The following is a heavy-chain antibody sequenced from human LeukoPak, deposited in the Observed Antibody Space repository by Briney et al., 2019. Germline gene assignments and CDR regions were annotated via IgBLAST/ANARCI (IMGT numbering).Heavy chain of an antibody. D-gene: IGHD4-23*01. CDR3: ARDPGSVAR. Sequence: PGGSLRLSCATSGFSFSSYGMNWVRQAPGKGLEWVSYIGGWSSSTDYADSVKGRFTIPRDNTRNSLNNLTVEDTAVYYCARDPGSVARWGQGSLVFVSS. V-gene: IGHV3-48*04. CDR2: IGGWSSST. CDR1: GFSFSSYG. J-gene: IGHJ4*02.